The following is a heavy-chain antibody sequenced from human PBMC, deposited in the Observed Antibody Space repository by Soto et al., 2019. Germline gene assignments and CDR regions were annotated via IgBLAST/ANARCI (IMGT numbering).Heavy chain of an antibody. CDR2: VYYGGRS. V-gene: IGHV4-39*07. Sequence: SETLSLTCTVSSAPVSSTTYTWGWIRQPPGKGLEWVASVYYGGRSYYNPTLNSRVTISVDTSKNQFSLKLSSVTAADTAVYYCARGGVVVAASDAFDIWGQGTMVTVSS. CDR3: ARGGVVVAASDAFDI. CDR1: SAPVSSTTYT. D-gene: IGHD2-15*01. J-gene: IGHJ3*02.